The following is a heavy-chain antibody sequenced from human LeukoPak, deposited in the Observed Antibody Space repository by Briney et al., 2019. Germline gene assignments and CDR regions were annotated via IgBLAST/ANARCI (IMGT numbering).Heavy chain of an antibody. CDR3: ARDPAASGSSSWYSQNYYYYYYMDV. CDR1: GYTFTSDG. Sequence: ASVKVSCKASGYTFTSDGISWVRQAPGQGLEWMGWISAYNGNTNYAQKLQGRVTMTTDTSTSTAYMELRSLRSDDTAVYYCARDPAASGSSSWYSQNYYYYYYMDVWGKGTTVTVSS. CDR2: ISAYNGNT. V-gene: IGHV1-18*01. J-gene: IGHJ6*03. D-gene: IGHD6-13*01.